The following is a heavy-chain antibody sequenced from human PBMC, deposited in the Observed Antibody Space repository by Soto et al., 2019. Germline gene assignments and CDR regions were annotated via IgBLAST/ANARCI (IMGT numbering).Heavy chain of an antibody. CDR1: GGSFSGYY. J-gene: IGHJ5*02. CDR3: ARRAPLAHYYDSSGSMGPRWFDP. Sequence: PLEILSLTCAVYGGSFSGYYWSWIRQPPGKGLEWIGEINHSGSTNYNPSLKSRVTISVDTSKNQFSLKLSSVTAADTAVYYCARRAPLAHYYDSSGSMGPRWFDPWGQGTLVTVSS. V-gene: IGHV4-34*01. CDR2: INHSGST. D-gene: IGHD3-22*01.